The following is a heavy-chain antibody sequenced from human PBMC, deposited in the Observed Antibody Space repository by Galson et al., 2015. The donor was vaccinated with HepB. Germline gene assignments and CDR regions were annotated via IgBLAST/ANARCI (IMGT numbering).Heavy chain of an antibody. D-gene: IGHD5-18*01. J-gene: IGHJ4*02. Sequence: SLRLSCAASGFTFTSYSMNWVRQAPGKGLEWVSYISSSSSTIYYAGSVKGRFTISRDNAKNSLYLQMNSLRAEDTAVYYCASAVDSYGSIDYWGQGTLVTVSS. CDR2: ISSSSSTI. V-gene: IGHV3-48*01. CDR1: GFTFTSYS. CDR3: ASAVDSYGSIDY.